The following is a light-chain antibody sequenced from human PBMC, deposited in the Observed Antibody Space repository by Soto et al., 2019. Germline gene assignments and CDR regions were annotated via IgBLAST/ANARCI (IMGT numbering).Light chain of an antibody. Sequence: IQMTQSPSSLSASVGDGVTLTCRASHTIATYLNWYQQKPGQVPEVLIYGASRLHVGVPSRLTGGGYGTDSTLTFNNLQLEDFAIYYCKQFYYYPHTLGQGTKLE. CDR3: KQFYYYPHT. CDR2: GAS. J-gene: IGKJ2*01. V-gene: IGKV1-39*01. CDR1: HTIATY.